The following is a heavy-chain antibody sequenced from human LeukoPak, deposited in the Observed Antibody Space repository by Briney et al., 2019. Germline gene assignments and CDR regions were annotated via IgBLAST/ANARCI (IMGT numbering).Heavy chain of an antibody. V-gene: IGHV3-30-3*01. J-gene: IGHJ4*02. D-gene: IGHD3-22*01. CDR2: ISYDGSNK. CDR3: AKDQGSIVVVTTFDY. Sequence: GGSLRLSCAASGFTFSSYAMHWVRQAPGKGLEWVAVISYDGSNKYYADSVKGRFTISRDNSKNTLYLQMNSLRAEDTAVYYCAKDQGSIVVVTTFDYWGQGTLVTVSS. CDR1: GFTFSSYA.